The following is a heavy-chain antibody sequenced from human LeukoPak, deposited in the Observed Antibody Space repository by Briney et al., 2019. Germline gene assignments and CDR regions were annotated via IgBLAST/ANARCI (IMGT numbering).Heavy chain of an antibody. D-gene: IGHD3-9*01. J-gene: IGHJ6*02. CDR2: MNPNSGNT. CDR1: GYTFTSYD. Sequence: ASVKVSCKASGYTFTSYDINRVRQATGQGLEWMGWMNPNSGNTGYARKFQGRVTMTRNTSISTAYMELSSLRSEDTAVYYCATSPDYDFLTGYYRLDYYGMDVWGQGTTVTVS. V-gene: IGHV1-8*01. CDR3: ATSPDYDFLTGYYRLDYYGMDV.